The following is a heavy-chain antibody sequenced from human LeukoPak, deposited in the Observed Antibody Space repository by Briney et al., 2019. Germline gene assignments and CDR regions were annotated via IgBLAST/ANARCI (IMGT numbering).Heavy chain of an antibody. D-gene: IGHD4-17*01. J-gene: IGHJ4*02. Sequence: GGSLRLSCAASGFTFSSYAMSWVRQAPGKGLEWVSAISGSGGSTYYADSVRGRFTISRDNSKNTLYLQMNSLRAEDMAVYYCAKHFYGDYYFDYWGQGTLVTVSS. CDR2: ISGSGGST. CDR3: AKHFYGDYYFDY. CDR1: GFTFSSYA. V-gene: IGHV3-23*01.